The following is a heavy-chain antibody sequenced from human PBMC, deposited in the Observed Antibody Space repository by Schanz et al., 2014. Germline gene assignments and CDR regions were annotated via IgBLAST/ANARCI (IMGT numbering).Heavy chain of an antibody. J-gene: IGHJ6*02. Sequence: DVQLVESGGGLVEPGQSLRLSCTVSGFTFENFPMSWFRQAPGKGLERVGLIRSKTYGGTTEYAASVIGRVTISREEEKKERYLKMNSLKKEDTAVYYCARSPRMDVWGQGTMVTVSS. CDR3: ARSPRMDV. CDR2: IRSKTYGGTT. V-gene: IGHV3-49*02. CDR1: GFTFENFP.